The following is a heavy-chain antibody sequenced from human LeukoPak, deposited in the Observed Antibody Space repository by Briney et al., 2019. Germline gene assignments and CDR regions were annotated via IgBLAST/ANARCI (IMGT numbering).Heavy chain of an antibody. D-gene: IGHD2-15*01. CDR2: ISSSSSYI. J-gene: IGHJ4*02. CDR3: ARDDGRYCSGGSCYSDFDY. Sequence: GGSLRLSCAASGFTFSSYSMNWVRQAPGKGLEWVSSISSSSSYIYYADSVKGRFTISRDNAKNSLYLQMNSLRAEDTAVYYCARDDGRYCSGGSCYSDFDYWGQGTLVTVSS. CDR1: GFTFSSYS. V-gene: IGHV3-21*01.